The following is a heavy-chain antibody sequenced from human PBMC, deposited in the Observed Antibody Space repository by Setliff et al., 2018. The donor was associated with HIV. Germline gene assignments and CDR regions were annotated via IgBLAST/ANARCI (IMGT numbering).Heavy chain of an antibody. CDR2: IYPSGNN. J-gene: IGHJ4*02. CDR1: GGSISRYY. CDR3: ARDAGPHYGSGPPLEY. D-gene: IGHD3-10*01. V-gene: IGHV4-4*07. Sequence: SETLSLTCTVSGGSISRYYWSWIRQPAGKGLEWIGRIYPSGNNNYNPSLKSRLTMSIDTSKNQFSLKLSSVTATDTAVYYCARDAGPHYGSGPPLEYWGQGIQVTVSS.